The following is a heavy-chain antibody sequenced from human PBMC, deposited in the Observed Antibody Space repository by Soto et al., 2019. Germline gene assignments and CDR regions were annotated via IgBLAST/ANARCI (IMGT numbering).Heavy chain of an antibody. Sequence: SSVKVSCKASGYTFTSYGISWVRQAPGQGLEWMGWISAYNGNTNYAQKLQGRVTMTTDTSTSTAYMELRSLRYDATAVYYCARQWELLPRHSSDYWGQGILLTVS. CDR1: GYTFTSYG. CDR2: ISAYNGNT. D-gene: IGHD1-26*01. V-gene: IGHV1-18*01. J-gene: IGHJ4*02. CDR3: ARQWELLPRHSSDY.